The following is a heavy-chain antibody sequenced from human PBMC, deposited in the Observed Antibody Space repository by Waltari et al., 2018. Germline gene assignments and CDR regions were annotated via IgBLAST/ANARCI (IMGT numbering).Heavy chain of an antibody. CDR2: ISGNSNHI. CDR1: EFTFSIYR. J-gene: IGHJ4*02. D-gene: IGHD3-22*01. Sequence: EVQLVESGGGLVKPGGSLRLSCAASEFTFSIYRINWVRQAPGKGLEGVSSISGNSNHIYYADSVKGRFTISRDNAKNSLYLQMNSLRAEDTAVYYCARVLTSRSSGYSYYFDYWGQGTLVTVSS. CDR3: ARVLTSRSSGYSYYFDY. V-gene: IGHV3-21*01.